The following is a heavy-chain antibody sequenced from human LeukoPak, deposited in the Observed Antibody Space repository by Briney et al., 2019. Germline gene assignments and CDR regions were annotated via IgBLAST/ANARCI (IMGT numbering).Heavy chain of an antibody. CDR1: GFTFDDFA. J-gene: IGHJ1*01. CDR2: IYSGGST. V-gene: IGHV3-66*01. D-gene: IGHD3-22*01. Sequence: GRSLRLSCAASGFTFDDFAMHWVRQAPGKGLEWVSVIYSGGSTYYADSVKGRFTISRDNSKNPLYLQMNSLRAEDTAVYYCARGQYDRSPFLQHWGQGTLVTVSS. CDR3: ARGQYDRSPFLQH.